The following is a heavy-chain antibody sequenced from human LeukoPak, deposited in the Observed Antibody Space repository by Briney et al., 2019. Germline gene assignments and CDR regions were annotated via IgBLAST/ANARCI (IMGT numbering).Heavy chain of an antibody. D-gene: IGHD6-19*01. CDR1: GFIFSSYD. Sequence: QPGGSLRLSCAASGFIFSSYDMHWVRQAPGKGLEWVSVIYGGGSTNYADSVKGRFTISRDISKNTLYLQMNNLRAEDTAVYYCAREDTSGWSLFDYWGQGTLVTVSS. CDR3: AREDTSGWSLFDY. V-gene: IGHV3-66*01. CDR2: IYGGGST. J-gene: IGHJ4*02.